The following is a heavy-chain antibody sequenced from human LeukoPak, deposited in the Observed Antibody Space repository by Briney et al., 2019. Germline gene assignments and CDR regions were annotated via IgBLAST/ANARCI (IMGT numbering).Heavy chain of an antibody. CDR1: GYTFTGYY. CDR3: ARDQGDTIFGVVID. J-gene: IGHJ4*02. V-gene: IGHV1-2*02. D-gene: IGHD3-3*01. CDR2: INPNSGGT. Sequence: ASVKVSCKASGYTFTGYYMHWVRQAPGQGLEWMGWINPNSGGTNYAQKFQGRVTMTRDTSISTVYMELSRLRSDDTAVYYCARDQGDTIFGVVIDWGQGTLVTVSS.